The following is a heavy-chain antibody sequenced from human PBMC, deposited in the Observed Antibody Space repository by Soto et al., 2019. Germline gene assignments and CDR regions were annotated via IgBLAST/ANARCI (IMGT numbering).Heavy chain of an antibody. D-gene: IGHD6-13*01. CDR2: ISGYNGDT. Sequence: QVPLVQSGAEVKKPGASVKVSCKASGYTFTNYGINWVRQAPGQGPAWMGWISGYNGDTKYSQILQGRVTMTTDTSTSTAYMELRSLRSDDTAVYYCARGGSSWSAEYYQHWGQGTLVIVSS. J-gene: IGHJ1*01. V-gene: IGHV1-18*04. CDR3: ARGGSSWSAEYYQH. CDR1: GYTFTNYG.